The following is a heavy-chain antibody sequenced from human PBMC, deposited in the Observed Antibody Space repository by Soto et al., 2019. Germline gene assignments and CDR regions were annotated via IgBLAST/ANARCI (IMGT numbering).Heavy chain of an antibody. V-gene: IGHV3-74*01. J-gene: IGHJ4*02. CDR1: GFTFSGYW. Sequence: GGSLRLSCAASGFTFSGYWMHWVRQVPGKGLMWVSRINSDGSSTTYADSVKGRFTISRDNTKNTLYLQMNSLTAEDTAVYYCARIGGDPAAMYTFADHWGRGTLVTVSS. CDR3: ARIGGDPAAMYTFADH. CDR2: INSDGSST. D-gene: IGHD2-2*01.